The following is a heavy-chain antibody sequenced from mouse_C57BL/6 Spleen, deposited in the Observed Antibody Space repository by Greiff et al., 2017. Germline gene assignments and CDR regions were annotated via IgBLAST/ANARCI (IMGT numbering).Heavy chain of an antibody. Sequence: QVQLQQPGAELVKPGASVKLSCKASGYTFTSYWMHWVKQRPGRGLAWIGRIDPISGGTKYNEKFKSKATLTVDKPSSAAYMQFSSLTSEDSAVYYCASYGSSYYNAMDDWGQGTSVTVSS. J-gene: IGHJ4*01. D-gene: IGHD1-1*01. CDR2: IDPISGGT. CDR3: ASYGSSYYNAMDD. V-gene: IGHV1-72*01. CDR1: GYTFTSYW.